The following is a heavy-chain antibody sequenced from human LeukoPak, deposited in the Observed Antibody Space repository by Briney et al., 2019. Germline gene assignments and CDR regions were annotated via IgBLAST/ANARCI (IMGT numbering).Heavy chain of an antibody. V-gene: IGHV3-21*01. CDR1: GFTFSSYS. CDR3: ARYRIRQYNDY. D-gene: IGHD1-1*01. CDR2: ISSSSSYI. Sequence: GGSLRLSCAASGFTFSSYSMNWVRQAPGKGLEWVSSISSSSSYIYYADSVKGRFTISRDNAKNSLHLQMNSLRAEDTAVYYCARYRIRQYNDYWGQGTLVTVPS. J-gene: IGHJ4*02.